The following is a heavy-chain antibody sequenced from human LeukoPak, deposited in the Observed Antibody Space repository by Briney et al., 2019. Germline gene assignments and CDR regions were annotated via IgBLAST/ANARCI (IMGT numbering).Heavy chain of an antibody. Sequence: GGSLRLSCAASGFTPSNYWMNWVRQAPGKGLEWVANMKHDGTEKSYVDSVKGRFTISRDDAKNSLYLQMNSLGAEDTARYYCARSPYSGSYGPFDYWGQGTLVTVSS. CDR3: ARSPYSGSYGPFDY. D-gene: IGHD1-26*01. CDR2: MKHDGTEK. CDR1: GFTPSNYW. J-gene: IGHJ4*02. V-gene: IGHV3-7*04.